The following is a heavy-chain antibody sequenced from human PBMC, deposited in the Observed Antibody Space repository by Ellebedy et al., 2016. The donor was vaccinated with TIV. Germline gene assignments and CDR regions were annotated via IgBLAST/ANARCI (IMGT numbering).Heavy chain of an antibody. D-gene: IGHD6-19*01. CDR1: GFNFGAYS. CDR3: VRGGGSGNHFEF. CDR2: IAGRTSLI. Sequence: PGGSLRLSCAGSGFNFGAYSINWVRQAPGKGLEWLSYIAGRTSLIYYANSVKGRFTMSRDNAKSSLFLQMSSLRPDDTAVYYCVRGGGSGNHFEFWGQGTLVAVSS. V-gene: IGHV3-48*04. J-gene: IGHJ4*02.